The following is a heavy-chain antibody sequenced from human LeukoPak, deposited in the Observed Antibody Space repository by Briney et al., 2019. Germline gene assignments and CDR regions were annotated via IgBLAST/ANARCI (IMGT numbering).Heavy chain of an antibody. CDR2: IYYSRST. Sequence: SQTLSLTCTVSGGSISSGDYCWSWIRQPPGKALEWIGYIYYSRSTYYNPSLKSRVTISIDTSKNQFSLKLSSVTAADTAMYYCASRGYTYGLFDYWGPGTLVTVSS. CDR1: GGSISSGDYC. D-gene: IGHD5-18*01. CDR3: ASRGYTYGLFDY. J-gene: IGHJ4*02. V-gene: IGHV4-30-4*01.